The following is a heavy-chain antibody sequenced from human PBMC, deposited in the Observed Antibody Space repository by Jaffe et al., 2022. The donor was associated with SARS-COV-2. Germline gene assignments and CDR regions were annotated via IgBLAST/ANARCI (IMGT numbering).Heavy chain of an antibody. V-gene: IGHV3-23*01. D-gene: IGHD3-22*01. J-gene: IGHJ4*02. Sequence: EVQLLESGGGLVQPGGSLRLSCAASGFTFSSYAMSWVRQAPGKGLEWVSAISGSGGSTYYADSVKGRFTISRDNSKNTLYLQMNSLRAEDTAVYYCAKLWRPYYYDSSGYYARSDYWGQGTLVTVSS. CDR1: GFTFSSYA. CDR2: ISGSGGST. CDR3: AKLWRPYYYDSSGYYARSDY.